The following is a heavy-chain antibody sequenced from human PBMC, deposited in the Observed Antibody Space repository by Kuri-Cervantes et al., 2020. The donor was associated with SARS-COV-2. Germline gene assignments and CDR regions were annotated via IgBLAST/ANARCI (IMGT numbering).Heavy chain of an antibody. J-gene: IGHJ3*02. CDR3: AKDMKERTDAFDI. CDR2: MNPNRGNT. D-gene: IGHD3-16*01. V-gene: IGHV1-8*01. CDR1: GYTFTSYD. Sequence: ASVKVSCKASGYTFTSYDINWVRQATGQGLEWMGWMNPNRGNTGYAQKFQGRVTMTRNTSISTAYMELSSLRSEDAAVYYCAKDMKERTDAFDIWGQGTMVTVSS.